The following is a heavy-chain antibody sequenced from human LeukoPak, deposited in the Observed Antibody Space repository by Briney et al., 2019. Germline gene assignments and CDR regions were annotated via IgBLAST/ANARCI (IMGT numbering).Heavy chain of an antibody. Sequence: SGTLSLTCGVSGGSVINTNWWTWVRQPPGKGLEWIGEVHQDGRTNYNPSLESRLTMSVDVSENQVSLKLTSVTAADTAVYYCAREGGFSRPLDYSGQGTLVTVSS. CDR3: AREGGFSRPLDY. CDR2: VHQDGRT. D-gene: IGHD3-3*01. CDR1: GGSVINTNW. J-gene: IGHJ4*02. V-gene: IGHV4-4*02.